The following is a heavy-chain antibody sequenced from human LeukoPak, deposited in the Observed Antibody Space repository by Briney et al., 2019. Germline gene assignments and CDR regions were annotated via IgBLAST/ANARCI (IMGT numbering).Heavy chain of an antibody. Sequence: SGTLSLTCTVSGGSISSYYWSWIRQPPGKGLEWIGYIYYSGSSNYTPSLKSRVTISVDTSKNQFSLKLSSVTAADTAVYYCARVRSYSGYDFFDYWGQGTLVTVSS. J-gene: IGHJ4*02. D-gene: IGHD5-12*01. CDR3: ARVRSYSGYDFFDY. CDR2: IYYSGSS. CDR1: GGSISSYY. V-gene: IGHV4-59*01.